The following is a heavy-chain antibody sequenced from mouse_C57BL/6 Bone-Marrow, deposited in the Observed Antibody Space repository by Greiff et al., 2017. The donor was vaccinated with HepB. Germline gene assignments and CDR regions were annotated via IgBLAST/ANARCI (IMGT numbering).Heavy chain of an antibody. D-gene: IGHD2-9*01. V-gene: IGHV1-81*01. CDR3: ARRTYYGWVDY. CDR1: GYTFTSYG. CDR2: IYPRSGNT. J-gene: IGHJ4*01. Sequence: QVQLQQSGAELVRPGASVKLSCKASGYTFTSYGISWVKQRTGQGLEWIGEIYPRSGNTYYNEKFKGKATLTADKSSSTAYMELRSLTSEDSAVYYCARRTYYGWVDYWGQGTSVTVSS.